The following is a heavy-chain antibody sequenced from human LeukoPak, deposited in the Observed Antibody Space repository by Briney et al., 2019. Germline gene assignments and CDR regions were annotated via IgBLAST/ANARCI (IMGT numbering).Heavy chain of an antibody. D-gene: IGHD5-24*01. Sequence: ASVKVSCKASGYTFTGYYMHWVRQAPGQGPEWMGWINPNSGGTNYAQKFQGRVTMTRDTSISTAYMELSRLRSDDTAVYYCARDRGMATTYYFDYWGQGTLVTVSS. CDR2: INPNSGGT. V-gene: IGHV1-2*02. J-gene: IGHJ4*02. CDR1: GYTFTGYY. CDR3: ARDRGMATTYYFDY.